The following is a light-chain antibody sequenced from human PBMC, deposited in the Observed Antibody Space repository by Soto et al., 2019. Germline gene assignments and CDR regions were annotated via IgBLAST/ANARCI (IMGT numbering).Light chain of an antibody. V-gene: IGKV3-20*01. Sequence: ESVLTQSPGTLSLSPGERATLSCRASQSVSSNYLAWYQQSPGQAPRLLIYDASSRATGVPDRFSGSGSGTDFTLTISRLEPEDFAVYYCHQYGGSPGTLGQGTKVDIK. CDR3: HQYGGSPGT. CDR2: DAS. CDR1: QSVSSNY. J-gene: IGKJ1*01.